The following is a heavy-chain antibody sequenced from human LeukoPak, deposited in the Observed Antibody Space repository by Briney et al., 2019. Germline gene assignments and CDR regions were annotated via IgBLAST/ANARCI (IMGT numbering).Heavy chain of an antibody. CDR2: IYSGGST. CDR1: GFTASSNY. Sequence: GGSLRLSCAASGFTASSNYMSWVRQAPGKGLEWVSVIYSGGSTYYADSVKGRFTISRDNSKNTLYLQMNSLRAEDTAVYYCARDHLARPGFAFDIWGQGTMVTVSS. V-gene: IGHV3-66*02. J-gene: IGHJ3*02. CDR3: ARDHLARPGFAFDI.